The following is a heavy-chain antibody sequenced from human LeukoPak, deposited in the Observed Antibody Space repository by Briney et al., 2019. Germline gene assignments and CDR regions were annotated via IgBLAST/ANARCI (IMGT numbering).Heavy chain of an antibody. CDR1: GDSVSSNTAG. J-gene: IGHJ4*02. CDR2: TFYRSKWYN. Sequence: SQTLSLTCAITGDSVSSNTAGWNWIRQSPSRGLEWLGRTFYRSKWYNDYAESVRSRIAITPDTSRNQFSLHLNSVTPEDTAVYFCAREEFPGIAASLYDYWGQGTRVTLFS. D-gene: IGHD6-13*01. V-gene: IGHV6-1*01. CDR3: AREEFPGIAASLYDY.